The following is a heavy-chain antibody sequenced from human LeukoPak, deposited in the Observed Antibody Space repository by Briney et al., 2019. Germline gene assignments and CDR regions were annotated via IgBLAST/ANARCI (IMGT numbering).Heavy chain of an antibody. CDR3: ARGGIVVVPAAPFDY. J-gene: IGHJ4*02. CDR2: IYYSGST. CDR1: GGSISSSSYY. Sequence: SETLSLTCTVSGGSISSSSYYWGWIRQPPGKGLEWIGSIYYSGSTYYNPSLKSRVTISVDTSKNQFSLKLSSVTAADTAVYYCARGGIVVVPAAPFDYWGQGTLVTVSS. V-gene: IGHV4-39*01. D-gene: IGHD2-2*01.